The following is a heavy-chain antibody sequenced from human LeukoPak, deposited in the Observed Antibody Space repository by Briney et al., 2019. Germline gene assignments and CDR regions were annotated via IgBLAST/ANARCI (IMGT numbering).Heavy chain of an antibody. V-gene: IGHV3-9*01. D-gene: IGHD1-26*01. CDR2: IGWNTVSV. CDR1: GFTFGRYA. J-gene: IGHJ4*02. Sequence: GRSLRLSCATSGFTFGRYAMHWVRQAPGKGLEWVSGIGWNTVSVDYAYSVKGRFTISRDNAKKSLYLQMNSLRPEDTALYYGTKGRNSGSYYRGWGGEFDYWGQGILVTVSS. CDR3: TKGRNSGSYYRGWGGEFDY.